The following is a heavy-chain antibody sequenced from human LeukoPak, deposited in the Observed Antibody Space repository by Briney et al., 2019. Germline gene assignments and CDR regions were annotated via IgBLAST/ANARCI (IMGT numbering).Heavy chain of an antibody. CDR1: GGSISSYY. Sequence: PSETLSLTCTVSGGSISSYYWSWIRQPAGKGLEWIGRIYTSGSTNYNPSLKSRVTTSVDTSKNQFPLKLSSVTAADTAVYYCARVDIVATIAYWGQGTLVTVSS. CDR2: IYTSGST. V-gene: IGHV4-4*07. CDR3: ARVDIVATIAY. D-gene: IGHD5-12*01. J-gene: IGHJ4*02.